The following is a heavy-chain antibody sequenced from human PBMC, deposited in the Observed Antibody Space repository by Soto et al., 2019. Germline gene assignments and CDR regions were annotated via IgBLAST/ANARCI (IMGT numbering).Heavy chain of an antibody. V-gene: IGHV3-33*01. J-gene: IGHJ4*02. CDR3: VRGDNWNDEASDY. D-gene: IGHD1-1*01. Sequence: QVQLVESGGGVVQPGRSLRLCCAASGFMFSKHGMHWVRQAPGKGLEWVAVIWSDGNNRYYADSVKGRFTISRDNSKNTVYLQMNSLRAEDTAVYYCVRGDNWNDEASDYWGQGTLVTVSS. CDR2: IWSDGNNR. CDR1: GFMFSKHG.